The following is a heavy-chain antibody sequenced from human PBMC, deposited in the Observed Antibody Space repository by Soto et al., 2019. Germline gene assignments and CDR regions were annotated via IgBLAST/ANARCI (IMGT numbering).Heavy chain of an antibody. CDR1: GGTFSSYA. CDR3: GIVVVTAPLVDYYYGMDV. V-gene: IGHV1-69*01. J-gene: IGHJ6*02. D-gene: IGHD2-21*02. Sequence: QVQLVQSGAEVKKPGSSVKVSCKASGGTFSSYAISWVRQAPGQGLEWMGGIIPIFGTANYAQKLQGRVTLTADESTSTAYLELSSLRSEDTAVYYCGIVVVTAPLVDYYYGMDVWGQGTTVTVSS. CDR2: IIPIFGTA.